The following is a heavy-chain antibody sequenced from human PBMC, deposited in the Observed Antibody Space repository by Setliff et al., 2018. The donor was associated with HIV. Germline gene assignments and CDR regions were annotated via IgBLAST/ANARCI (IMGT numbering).Heavy chain of an antibody. CDR3: AALKGYSYGRGCFDP. V-gene: IGHV3-11*03. CDR2: ISSQSTYT. J-gene: IGHJ5*02. Sequence: PGGSLRLSCAASGFTFSDSYMSWIRQAPGKGLEWVSYISSQSTYTNYADSVRGRFTISRDNAKESLYLQMNSLRAEDTAVYYCAALKGYSYGRGCFDPWGQGTLVTVSS. CDR1: GFTFSDSY. D-gene: IGHD5-18*01.